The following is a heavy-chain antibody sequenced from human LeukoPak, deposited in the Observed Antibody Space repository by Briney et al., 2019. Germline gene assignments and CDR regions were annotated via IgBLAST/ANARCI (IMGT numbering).Heavy chain of an antibody. J-gene: IGHJ4*02. CDR3: AKELYFHDSSGYYYGSDY. D-gene: IGHD3-22*01. CDR1: GSIFSKYT. CDR2: ISSSSTYI. Sequence: GGSLRLSCAASGSIFSKYTMNWVRQAPGKGLEWVSSISSSSTYIYYADSVKGRFTISRDNSKNTLYLQMNSLRVEDTAVYYCAKELYFHDSSGYYYGSDYWGQGTLVTVSS. V-gene: IGHV3-21*01.